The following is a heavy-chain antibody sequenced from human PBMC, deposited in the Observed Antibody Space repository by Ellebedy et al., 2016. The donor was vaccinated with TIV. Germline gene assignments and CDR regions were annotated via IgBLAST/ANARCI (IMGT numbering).Heavy chain of an antibody. V-gene: IGHV4-59*11. CDR2: ISSGGTT. Sequence: ESLKISCTVSGASFSSHYWSWIRQPPGKGLEWIGHISSGGTTKYNPSLKSRLAMSVHTSKNQFSLNLTSVTAADTAVYYCATWPPGAFDHWGQGALVTVSS. CDR3: ATWPPGAFDH. J-gene: IGHJ4*02. CDR1: GASFSSHY.